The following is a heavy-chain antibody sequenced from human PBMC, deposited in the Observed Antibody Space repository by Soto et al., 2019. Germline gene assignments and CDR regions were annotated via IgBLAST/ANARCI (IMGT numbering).Heavy chain of an antibody. CDR1: GGSVSSSSYY. CDR3: ARVPDPDFWSGYSTYYFDY. V-gene: IGHV4-61*01. Sequence: SETLSLTCNVSGGSVSSSSYYWSWIRQPPGKGLEWIGYIYYRGSTNYNPSLKSRVTISLDTSKNQLSLKVSPVTAADTAVYYCARVPDPDFWSGYSTYYFDYWGQGTLVTVSS. D-gene: IGHD3-3*01. J-gene: IGHJ4*02. CDR2: IYYRGST.